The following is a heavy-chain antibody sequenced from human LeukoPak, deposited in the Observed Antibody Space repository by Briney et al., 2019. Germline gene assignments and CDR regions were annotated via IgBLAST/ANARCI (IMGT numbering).Heavy chain of an antibody. V-gene: IGHV3-53*01. D-gene: IGHD4-17*01. CDR2: IYSGGST. Sequence: GGSLGLSXAASGFTVRSNYMSWVRQAPGKGLEWVSVIYSGGSTYYADSVKGRFTISRDNSKNTLYLQMNSLRAEDTAVYYCARLTVTYAYYWGQGTLVTVSS. CDR3: ARLTVTYAYY. CDR1: GFTVRSNY. J-gene: IGHJ4*02.